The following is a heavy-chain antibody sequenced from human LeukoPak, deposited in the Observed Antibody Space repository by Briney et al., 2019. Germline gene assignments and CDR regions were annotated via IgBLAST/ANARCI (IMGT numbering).Heavy chain of an antibody. D-gene: IGHD3-10*01. CDR3: ARDKHHRFGELFP. V-gene: IGHV3-21*01. CDR2: ISSSSSYI. J-gene: IGHJ1*01. CDR1: GFTFSSYS. Sequence: GGSLRLSCAASGFTFSSYSMNWVRQAPGKGLEWVSSISSSSSYIYHADSVKGRFTISRDNAKNSLYLQMNSLRAEDTAVYYCARDKHHRFGELFPWGQGTRVTVSS.